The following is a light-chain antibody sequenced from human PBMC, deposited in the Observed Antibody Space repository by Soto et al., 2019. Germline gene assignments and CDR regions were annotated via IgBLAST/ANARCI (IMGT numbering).Light chain of an antibody. J-gene: IGKJ1*01. V-gene: IGKV1-39*01. CDR2: AAS. CDR3: QQSFSPLWT. CDR1: QSISNY. Sequence: DIQMTQSLSSLSASVGDRVTITCRASQSISNYLNWYQQKPGKAPKLLIYAASSMQSGVPSRFSGGGSETDFTLTISSLQPDDSATYYCQQSFSPLWTFGQGTKVEV.